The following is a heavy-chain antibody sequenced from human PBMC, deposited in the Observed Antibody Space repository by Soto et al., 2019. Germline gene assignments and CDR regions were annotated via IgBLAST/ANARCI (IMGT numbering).Heavy chain of an antibody. J-gene: IGHJ6*03. D-gene: IGHD2-2*01. V-gene: IGHV3-7*01. CDR3: AREGPAAMGSREWHFSYYYYYMDV. Sequence: GGSLRLSCAASGFTFSSYWMSWVRQAPGKGLEWVANIKQDGSEKYYVDSVKGRFTISRDNAKNSLYLQMNSLRAEDTAVYYCAREGPAAMGSREWHFSYYYYYMDVWGKGTTVTVSS. CDR2: IKQDGSEK. CDR1: GFTFSSYW.